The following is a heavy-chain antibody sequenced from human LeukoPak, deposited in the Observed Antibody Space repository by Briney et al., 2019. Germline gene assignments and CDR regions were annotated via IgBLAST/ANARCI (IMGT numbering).Heavy chain of an antibody. CDR1: GGSLSGYY. V-gene: IGHV4-34*01. Sequence: SETLSLTCAVYGGSLSGYYWSRIRQPPGKGLEWIREITHSGSTNYNPSLKSRVTISVDTSKHQFSLKLSSVTAADTAVYYCARRLDLWGRGTLVTVSS. J-gene: IGHJ2*01. CDR2: ITHSGST. CDR3: ARRLDL.